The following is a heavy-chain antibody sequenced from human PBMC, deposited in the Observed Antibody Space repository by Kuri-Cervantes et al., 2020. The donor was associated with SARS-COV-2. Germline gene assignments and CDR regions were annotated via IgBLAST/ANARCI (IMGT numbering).Heavy chain of an antibody. CDR1: GGSISSGSYY. J-gene: IGHJ4*02. V-gene: IGHV4-61*02. CDR2: IYTSGST. CDR3: ARDLAYDSSGYAFDY. Sequence: LRLSCTVSGGSISSGSYYWSWIRQPAGKGLEWIGGIYTSGSTNYNPSLKSRVTISVDTSKNQFSLKMSSVTAADTAVYYCARDLAYDSSGYAFDYWGQGTLVTVSS. D-gene: IGHD3-22*01.